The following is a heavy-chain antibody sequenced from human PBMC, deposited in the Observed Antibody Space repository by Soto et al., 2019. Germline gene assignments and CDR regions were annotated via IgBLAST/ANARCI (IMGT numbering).Heavy chain of an antibody. J-gene: IGHJ4*02. D-gene: IGHD6-13*01. V-gene: IGHV4-39*01. CDR2: IYYSGTI. CDR3: ARLFSSSTGNVLDY. CDR1: GGSISSSSYY. Sequence: LSLTCTVSGGSISSSSYYWGWIRQPPGKGLEWIGSIYYSGTIYYKPSLKSRVTISVDTSKNQFSLKLRSVTAADTAVYYCARLFSSSTGNVLDYWGQGTRVTVSS.